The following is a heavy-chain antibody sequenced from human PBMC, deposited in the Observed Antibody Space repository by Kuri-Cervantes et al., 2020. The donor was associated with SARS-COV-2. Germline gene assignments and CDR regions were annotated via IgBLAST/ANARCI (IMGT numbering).Heavy chain of an antibody. Sequence: SVKVSCKASGGTLSSYAISWVRQAPGQGLEWMGGIIPIFGTANYAQKFQGRVTITADKSTSTAYMELSSLRSEDTAVYYCARTNQGWYSSSSGYYYYYGMDVWGQGTTVTVSS. J-gene: IGHJ6*02. CDR3: ARTNQGWYSSSSGYYYYYGMDV. D-gene: IGHD6-6*01. CDR2: IIPIFGTA. CDR1: GGTLSSYA. V-gene: IGHV1-69*06.